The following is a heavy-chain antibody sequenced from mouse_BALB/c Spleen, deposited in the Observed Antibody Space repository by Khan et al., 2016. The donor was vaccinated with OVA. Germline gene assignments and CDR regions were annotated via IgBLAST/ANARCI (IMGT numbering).Heavy chain of an antibody. CDR3: TSHGSTYTLFGY. CDR2: IDPTTGYT. J-gene: IGHJ3*01. D-gene: IGHD1-1*01. V-gene: IGHV1-7*01. CDR1: GYTFTNYW. Sequence: QVQLKQSGAELAKPGASVKMSCKASGYTFTNYWMHWVKQRPGQGLKWIGYIDPTTGYTEYNQKFKDKATLTADKSSSTAYMQLSSLTSEDSAVYYLTSHGSTYTLFGYWGQGTLVTVSA.